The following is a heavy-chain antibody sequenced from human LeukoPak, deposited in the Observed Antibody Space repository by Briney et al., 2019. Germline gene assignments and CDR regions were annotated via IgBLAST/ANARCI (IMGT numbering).Heavy chain of an antibody. CDR2: IYYSGST. CDR3: ASLVGATLYFDY. Sequence: SETLSLTCTVSGGSISSYYWSWIRQPPGKGLEWIGYIYYSGSTNYNPSLKSRVTISVDTSKNQFSLKLSSVTAADTAVYYCASLVGATLYFDYWGQETLVTVSS. J-gene: IGHJ4*02. CDR1: GGSISSYY. D-gene: IGHD1-26*01. V-gene: IGHV4-59*01.